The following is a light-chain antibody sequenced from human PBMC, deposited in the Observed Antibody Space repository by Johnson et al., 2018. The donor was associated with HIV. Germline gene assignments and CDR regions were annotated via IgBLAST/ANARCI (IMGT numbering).Light chain of an antibody. V-gene: IGLV1-51*02. J-gene: IGLJ1*01. Sequence: GSSSNIGNNYVSWYQQLPGTAPKLLIYENNKRPSGIPDRFSGSKSGTSATLGISGLQTGDEADYYCGTWDSSLSAYVFGTGTQVTVL. CDR2: ENN. CDR3: GTWDSSLSAYV. CDR1: SSNIGNNY.